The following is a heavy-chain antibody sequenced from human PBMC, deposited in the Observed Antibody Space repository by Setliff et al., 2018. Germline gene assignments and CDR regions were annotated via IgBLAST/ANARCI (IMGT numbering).Heavy chain of an antibody. Sequence: ASVKVSCKASGYTFTSYGISWVRQAPGQGLEWMGWISAYNGNTNYADSVKGRFTISRDNSKNTLYLQMSSLRPEDTALYYCAKPRPGWPAGFDSWGQGTLVTVSS. D-gene: IGHD6-19*01. V-gene: IGHV1-18*01. CDR1: GYTFTSYG. J-gene: IGHJ4*02. CDR3: AKPRPGWPAGFDS. CDR2: ISAYNGNT.